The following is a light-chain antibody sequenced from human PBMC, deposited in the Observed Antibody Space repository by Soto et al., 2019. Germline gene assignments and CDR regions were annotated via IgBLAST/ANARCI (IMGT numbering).Light chain of an antibody. J-gene: IGKJ5*01. V-gene: IGKV3-11*01. CDR1: PSVTNY. CDR3: QQRNIWPPVT. Sequence: EIVLTQSPSNVSFSPXAGATLSCXXSPSVTNYLAWYQQEPGQPPRLLIYGAFNRAAGIPARFSGSGSGTDFTLTISSLEPEDSAVYYCQQRNIWPPVTFGQGTRLENK. CDR2: GAF.